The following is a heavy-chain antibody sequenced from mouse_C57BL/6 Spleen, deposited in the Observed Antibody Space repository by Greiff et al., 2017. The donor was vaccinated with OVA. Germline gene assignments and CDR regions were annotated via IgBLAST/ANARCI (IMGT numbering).Heavy chain of an antibody. V-gene: IGHV1-18*01. Sequence: EVQLVESGPELVKPGASVKIPCKASGYTFTDYNMDWVKQSHGKSLEWIGDINPNNGGTIYNQKFKGKATLTVDKSSSTAYMELRSLTSEDTAVYYCARRGVYYPYFDYWGQGTTLTVSS. D-gene: IGHD1-1*01. J-gene: IGHJ2*01. CDR2: INPNNGGT. CDR3: ARRGVYYPYFDY. CDR1: GYTFTDYN.